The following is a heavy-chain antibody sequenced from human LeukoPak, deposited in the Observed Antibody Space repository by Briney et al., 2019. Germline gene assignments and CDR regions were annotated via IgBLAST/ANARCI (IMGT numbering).Heavy chain of an antibody. CDR2: ISSSSSYI. D-gene: IGHD2-8*01. J-gene: IGHJ6*03. CDR1: GFTFSSYW. CDR3: ARDRGNTVLNSRREYYYMDV. Sequence: GGSLRLSCAASGFTFSSYWMSWVRQAPGKGLEWVSSISSSSSYIYYADSVKGRFTISRDNAKNSLYLQMNSLRAEDTAVYYCARDRGNTVLNSRREYYYMDVWGKGTTVTVSS. V-gene: IGHV3-21*01.